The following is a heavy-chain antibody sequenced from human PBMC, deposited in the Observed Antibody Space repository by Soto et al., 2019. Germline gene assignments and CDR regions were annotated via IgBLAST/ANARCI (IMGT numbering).Heavy chain of an antibody. CDR3: AREVSGSIAARPGYYDGMDV. J-gene: IGHJ6*02. CDR2: TYYRSKWYN. V-gene: IGHV6-1*01. CDR1: GDSVSSNSAA. Sequence: SQTLSLTCAISGDSVSSNSAAWNWIRQSPSRGLEWLGRTYYRSKWYNDYAVSVKSRITINPDTSKNQFSLQLNSVTPEDTAVYYCAREVSGSIAARPGYYDGMDVWGQGTTVTVSS. D-gene: IGHD6-6*01.